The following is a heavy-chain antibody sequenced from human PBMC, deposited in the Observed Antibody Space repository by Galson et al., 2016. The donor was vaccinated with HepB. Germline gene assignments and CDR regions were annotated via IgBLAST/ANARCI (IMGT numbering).Heavy chain of an antibody. CDR2: IDPNDSQT. D-gene: IGHD5-24*01. J-gene: IGHJ5*02. V-gene: IGHV5-10-1*01. CDR3: GRCKGDGYTVVGFDL. CDR1: GYSFTSYL. Sequence: QSGAEVKKPGEFLRISCKASGYSFTSYLISWVRQTPEKGLEWIGRIDPNDSQTKYSPSFQGHVTISADRSISTAYLQWSSLKASDTAIYYCGRCKGDGYTVVGFDLWGQGTLVTVSS.